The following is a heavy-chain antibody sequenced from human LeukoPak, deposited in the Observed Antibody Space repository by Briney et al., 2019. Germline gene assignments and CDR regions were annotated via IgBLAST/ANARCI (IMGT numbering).Heavy chain of an antibody. J-gene: IGHJ4*03. D-gene: IGHD5-24*01. CDR3: ARGATISETGYFDF. CDR2: IDHRGDT. Sequence: SETLSLTCAVYGGSFSRYYWSWIRQSSGKGLEWIAEIDHRGDTNYNPSVKSRVTISVDTSKNQFSLKVRSLSAADTAVYYCARGATISETGYFDFWGQGTPVTVSS. CDR1: GGSFSRYY. V-gene: IGHV4-34*01.